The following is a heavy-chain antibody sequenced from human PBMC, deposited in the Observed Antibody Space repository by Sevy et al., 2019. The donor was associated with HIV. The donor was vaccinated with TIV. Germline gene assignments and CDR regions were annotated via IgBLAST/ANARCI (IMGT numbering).Heavy chain of an antibody. CDR1: GFTFSNYG. CDR3: AKDRAHLNTGGYSYGSSTYYYYYGMDV. D-gene: IGHD5-18*01. V-gene: IGHV3-30*18. Sequence: GGSLRLSCAASGFTFSNYGMHWVRQAPGKGLEWVAVISYDGSNKYYADSVKGRFTVSRDNSKNTLYLQMNNLRAEDTAVYYCAKDRAHLNTGGYSYGSSTYYYYYGMDVWGQGTTVTVSS. CDR2: ISYDGSNK. J-gene: IGHJ6*02.